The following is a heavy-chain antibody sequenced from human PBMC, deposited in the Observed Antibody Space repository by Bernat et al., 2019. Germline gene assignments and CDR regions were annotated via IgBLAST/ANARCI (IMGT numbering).Heavy chain of an antibody. J-gene: IGHJ4*02. CDR1: VGSISSSNYC. V-gene: IGHV4-39*01. CDR3: ARRTRGGYNWYFDY. Sequence: QVQLQESGPGLVKPSETLSLTCSVSVGSISSSNYCWGWIRQSPGKGLEWIGNFYYGGSTHYNPSLKSRVIISVDESKNQFSLELSSVTAADTALYYCARRTRGGYNWYFDYWGQGILVTVSS. D-gene: IGHD5-24*01. CDR2: FYYGGST.